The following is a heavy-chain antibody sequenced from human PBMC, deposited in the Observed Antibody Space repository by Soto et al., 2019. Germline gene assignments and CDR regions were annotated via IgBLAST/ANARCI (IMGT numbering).Heavy chain of an antibody. Sequence: QVQLQESGPGLVKPSQTLSLTCSVSGGSITSGDYYWSWVRQRPGKGLEWIGYISYSGNSYYTPSLKSRLTISIDTSKNQYSLKLSSVTAADTAVYFCARDRPVASRPNYDYYGMDVWGQGTTVTVS. D-gene: IGHD6-6*01. CDR1: GGSITSGDYY. CDR3: ARDRPVASRPNYDYYGMDV. V-gene: IGHV4-31*03. CDR2: ISYSGNS. J-gene: IGHJ6*02.